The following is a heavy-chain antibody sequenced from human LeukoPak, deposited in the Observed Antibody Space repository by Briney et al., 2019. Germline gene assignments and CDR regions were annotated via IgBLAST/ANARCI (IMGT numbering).Heavy chain of an antibody. Sequence: KPSETLSLTCTVSGYSISSGYYWGWIRQPPGKGLEWIGSIYHSGSTYYNPSLKSRVTISVDTSKNQFSLKLSSVTAADTAVYYCARHARYYGSGSYYNWFDPWGQGTLVTVSS. CDR2: IYHSGST. CDR1: GYSISSGYY. CDR3: ARHARYYGSGSYYNWFDP. J-gene: IGHJ5*02. D-gene: IGHD3-10*01. V-gene: IGHV4-38-2*02.